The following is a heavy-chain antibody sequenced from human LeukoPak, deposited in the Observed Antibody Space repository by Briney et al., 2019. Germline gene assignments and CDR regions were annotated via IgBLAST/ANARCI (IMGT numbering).Heavy chain of an antibody. CDR3: AKDMGPLGTIWLDY. J-gene: IGHJ4*02. D-gene: IGHD3-16*01. CDR2: ISGDGTGT. Sequence: GGSLRLSCAASGFTLDDYAMHWVRQVPGKSLEWVSLISGDGTGTYYTDSVKGRFTISRDNSKNSLSLQVNSLRTEDTALYYCAKDMGPLGTIWLDYWGQGTLVTVSS. V-gene: IGHV3-43*02. CDR1: GFTLDDYA.